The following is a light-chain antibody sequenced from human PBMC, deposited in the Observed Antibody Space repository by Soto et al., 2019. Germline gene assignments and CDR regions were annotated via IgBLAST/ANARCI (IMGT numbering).Light chain of an antibody. CDR3: QQYYSYPLT. CDR2: AAS. V-gene: IGKV1-8*01. Sequence: AIRMTQSPSSLSASTGDRVTIXXRASQGISSYLAWYQQKPGKAPKIXIYAASTLQSGVPSRFSGSGSGTDFTLTSSCLQSEDFATYYCQQYYSYPLTFGGGTKVDIK. CDR1: QGISSY. J-gene: IGKJ4*01.